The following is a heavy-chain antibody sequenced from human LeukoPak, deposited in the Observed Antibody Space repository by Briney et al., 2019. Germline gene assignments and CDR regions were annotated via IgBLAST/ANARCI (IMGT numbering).Heavy chain of an antibody. V-gene: IGHV4-39*07. CDR1: GASINTNSHY. CDR2: VYYSGST. J-gene: IGHJ3*02. Sequence: SETLSLTCSVSGASINTNSHYWGWIRQSPGKGLEWIGSVYYSGSTYYNPSLKSRVAILVDTSKNQFSLKLDSVTAADTAVYYCARDSGQQLMYDAFDIWGQGTRVVVSS. CDR3: ARDSGQQLMYDAFDI. D-gene: IGHD2-2*01.